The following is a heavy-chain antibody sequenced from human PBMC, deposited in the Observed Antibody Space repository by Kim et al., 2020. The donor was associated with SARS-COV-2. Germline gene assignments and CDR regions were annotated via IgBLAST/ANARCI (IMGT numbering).Heavy chain of an antibody. D-gene: IGHD3-10*01. V-gene: IGHV4-39*01. CDR1: GGSISSSSYY. CDR2: IYYSGRT. J-gene: IGHJ5*02. CDR3: ATGYGSGRNWFDP. Sequence: SETLSLTCTVSGGSISSSSYYWGWIRQPPGKGLEWIGSIYYSGRTYYNPSLKSRVTISVDTSKNQFSLKLTSVTAADTAVYYCATGYGSGRNWFDPWGQGTLVTVSS.